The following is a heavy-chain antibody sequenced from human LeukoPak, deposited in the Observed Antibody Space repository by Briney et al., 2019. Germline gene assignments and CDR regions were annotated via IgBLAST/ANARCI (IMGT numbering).Heavy chain of an antibody. CDR3: ARAMRSDYDY. Sequence: DSVKGRFTISRDNAENSLYHQMNSLRDEDTAVYYCARAMRSDYDYWGQGTLVTVSS. D-gene: IGHD3-22*01. V-gene: IGHV3-48*02. J-gene: IGHJ4*02.